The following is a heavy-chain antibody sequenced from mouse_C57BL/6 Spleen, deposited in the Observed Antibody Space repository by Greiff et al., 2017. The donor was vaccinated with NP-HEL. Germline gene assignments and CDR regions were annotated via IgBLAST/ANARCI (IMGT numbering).Heavy chain of an antibody. CDR2: IDPENGDT. J-gene: IGHJ2*01. CDR1: GFNIKDDY. CDR3: TTTSSYYFDY. Sequence: VQLQQSGAELVRPGASVKLSCTASGFNIKDDYMHWVKQRPEQGLEWIGWIDPENGDTEYASKFQGKATITADTSSKTAYLQLSSLTSEDTAVYYCTTTSSYYFDYWGQGTTLTVSS. V-gene: IGHV14-4*01.